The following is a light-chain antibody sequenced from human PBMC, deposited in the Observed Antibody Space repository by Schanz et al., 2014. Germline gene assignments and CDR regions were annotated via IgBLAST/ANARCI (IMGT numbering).Light chain of an antibody. CDR2: EGS. CDR3: SSHTSRSTPWL. CDR1: SSDVGSYNL. Sequence: QSALTQPASVSGSPGQSITISCTGTSSDVGSYNLVSWYQQHPGKAPKLMIYEGSKRPSGVSNRISGSKSGNTASLTISGVQAEDEADYYCSSHTSRSTPWLFGGGTKLTVL. V-gene: IGLV2-14*02. J-gene: IGLJ3*02.